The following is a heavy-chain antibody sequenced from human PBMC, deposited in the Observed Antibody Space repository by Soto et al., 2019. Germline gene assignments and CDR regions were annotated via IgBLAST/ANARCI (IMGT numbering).Heavy chain of an antibody. CDR3: SRVVGDGYLLRYYYYGMDV. CDR1: GFTFSSYS. J-gene: IGHJ6*02. Sequence: PGGSLRLSCAASGFTFSSYSMNWVRQAPGKGLEWVSYISSSSSTIYYADSVKGRFTISRDNAKISLYLQMNSLRAEDTAVFYCSRVVGDGYLLRYYYYGMDVWGQGTTVTVSS. D-gene: IGHD3-22*01. V-gene: IGHV3-48*01. CDR2: ISSSSSTI.